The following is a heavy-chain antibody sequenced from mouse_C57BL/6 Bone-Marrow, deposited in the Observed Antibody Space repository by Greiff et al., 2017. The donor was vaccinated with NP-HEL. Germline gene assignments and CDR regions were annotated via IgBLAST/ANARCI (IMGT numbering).Heavy chain of an antibody. V-gene: IGHV1-63*01. CDR3: AREYYGSSEQNYYAMDY. D-gene: IGHD1-1*01. J-gene: IGHJ4*01. CDR2: IYPGGGYT. CDR1: GYTFTNYW. Sequence: VQLQQSGAELVRPGTSVKMSCKASGYTFTNYWIGWAKQRPGHGLEGIGDIYPGGGYTNYNKKFKGKSKLTVDKSSSTAYMQLSSLTAEDSAVYYCAREYYGSSEQNYYAMDYWGQGTSVTVSS.